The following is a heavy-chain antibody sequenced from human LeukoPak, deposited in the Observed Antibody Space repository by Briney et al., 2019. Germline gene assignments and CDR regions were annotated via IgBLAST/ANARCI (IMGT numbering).Heavy chain of an antibody. J-gene: IGHJ6*03. Sequence: PSETLSLTCTVSGGSISSYYWSWTRQPAGKGLEWIGRIYTSGSTNYNPSLKSRVTISVDKSKNQFSLKLSSVTAADTAVYYCARGDFWSGYSPDTYYYYMDVWGKGTTVTVSS. V-gene: IGHV4-4*07. CDR1: GGSISSYY. D-gene: IGHD3-3*01. CDR2: IYTSGST. CDR3: ARGDFWSGYSPDTYYYYMDV.